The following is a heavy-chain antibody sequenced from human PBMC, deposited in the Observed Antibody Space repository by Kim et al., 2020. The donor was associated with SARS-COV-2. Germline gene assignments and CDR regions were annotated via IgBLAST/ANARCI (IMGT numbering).Heavy chain of an antibody. CDR1: GFTFSSYW. J-gene: IGHJ6*02. D-gene: IGHD1-26*01. Sequence: GGSLRLSCAASGFTFSSYWMSWVRQAPGKGLEWVANIKQDGSEKYYVDSVKGRFTISRDNAKNSLYLQMNSLRAEDTAVYYCARDSWELPYYYGMDVWGQGTTVTVSS. CDR2: IKQDGSEK. V-gene: IGHV3-7*01. CDR3: ARDSWELPYYYGMDV.